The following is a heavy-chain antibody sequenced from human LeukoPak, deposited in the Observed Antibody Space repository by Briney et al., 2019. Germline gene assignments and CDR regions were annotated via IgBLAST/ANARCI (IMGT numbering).Heavy chain of an antibody. J-gene: IGHJ4*02. CDR2: IYYSGST. CDR3: AGHTYGNFDY. V-gene: IGHV4-61*08. Sequence: TSETLSLTCTVSGGSISSGGYYWSWIRQHPGKGLEWIGYIYYSGSTNYNPSLKSRVTISVDTSKNQFSLKLSSVTAADTAVYYCAGHTYGNFDYWGQGTLVTVSS. D-gene: IGHD1-14*01. CDR1: GGSISSGGYY.